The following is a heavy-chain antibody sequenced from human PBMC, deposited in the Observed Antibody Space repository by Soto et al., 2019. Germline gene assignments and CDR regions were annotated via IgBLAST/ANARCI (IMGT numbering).Heavy chain of an antibody. CDR2: ISGSGGST. D-gene: IGHD3-22*01. Sequence: GGSLRLSCAASGFTFSSYAMSWVRQAPGKGLEWVSAISGSGGSTYYADSVKGRFTISRDNSKNTLYLQMNSLRAEDTAVYYCAKPIYYDSSGYYFDYWGQGTLVTVSS. CDR1: GFTFSSYA. J-gene: IGHJ4*02. V-gene: IGHV3-23*01. CDR3: AKPIYYDSSGYYFDY.